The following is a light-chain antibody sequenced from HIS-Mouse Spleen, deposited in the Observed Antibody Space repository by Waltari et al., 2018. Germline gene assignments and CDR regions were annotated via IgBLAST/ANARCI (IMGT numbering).Light chain of an antibody. CDR3: SSYAGSNNVV. J-gene: IGLJ2*01. Sequence: QSALTQPPSASASPGQSVTISCTGTSSDVGGYNYVSWYQQHPGKAPKLMIYEVSKRPSGVPDRFSGSKSGNTASLTVSGLQAEDEADYYCSSYAGSNNVVFCGGTKLTVL. V-gene: IGLV2-8*01. CDR2: EVS. CDR1: SSDVGGYNY.